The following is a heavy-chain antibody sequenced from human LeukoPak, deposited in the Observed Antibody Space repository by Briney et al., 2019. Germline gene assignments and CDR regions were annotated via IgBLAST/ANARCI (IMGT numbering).Heavy chain of an antibody. CDR1: GFTFSDYY. CDR2: ISNIGYSM. Sequence: GGSLRLSCAASGFTFSDYYMSWVRQAPGKGLEWLAYISNIGYSMYYADSVKDRSTISRDNDQRSVDLQLNSLTADDTAVYFCQAKDGIRDFDLWGQGSLVTVSS. CDR3: QAKDGIRDFDL. J-gene: IGHJ4*02. D-gene: IGHD2-21*01. V-gene: IGHV3-11*01.